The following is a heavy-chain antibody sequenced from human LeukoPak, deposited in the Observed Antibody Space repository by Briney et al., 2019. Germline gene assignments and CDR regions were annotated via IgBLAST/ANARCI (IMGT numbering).Heavy chain of an antibody. J-gene: IGHJ6*03. CDR2: ITSSSSYT. Sequence: GRSLRLACAASGFTFSTYNMNWVRQAPGKGLEWRSSITSSSSYTFYADSVEGRFTISRDQAKSSLYQQINSQRAEDTAIYYCPRDPYNGNYGDSYYYYMDVWGKGTTVTISS. D-gene: IGHD1-26*01. V-gene: IGHV3-21*01. CDR1: GFTFSTYN. CDR3: PRDPYNGNYGDSYYYYMDV.